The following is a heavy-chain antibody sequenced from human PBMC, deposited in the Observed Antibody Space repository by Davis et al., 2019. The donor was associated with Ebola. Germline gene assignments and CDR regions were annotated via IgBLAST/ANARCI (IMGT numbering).Heavy chain of an antibody. CDR1: GFTFSSYW. J-gene: IGHJ4*02. Sequence: GESLKISCAASGFTFSSYWMSWVRQPPGKGLEWVANIKQDGSEKYYVDSVKGRFTISRDDSEDTLYLQMDSLQTEDTADYYCTTDRIRGGYWGQGTLVTVSS. CDR3: TTDRIRGGY. V-gene: IGHV3-7*03. CDR2: IKQDGSEK. D-gene: IGHD3-10*01.